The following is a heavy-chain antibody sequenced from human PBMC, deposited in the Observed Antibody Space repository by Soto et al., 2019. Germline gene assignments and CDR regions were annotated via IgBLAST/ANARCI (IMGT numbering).Heavy chain of an antibody. CDR1: GYTFTSYG. Sequence: ASVKVSCKASGYTFTSYGISWVRQAPGQGLEWMGWISAYNGNTNYAQKLQGRVTMTTDTSTSTAYMELRSLRSDDTAVYYCARVVDDFWSVRGFDYWGQGTLVTVSS. D-gene: IGHD3-3*01. CDR2: ISAYNGNT. J-gene: IGHJ4*02. CDR3: ARVVDDFWSVRGFDY. V-gene: IGHV1-18*01.